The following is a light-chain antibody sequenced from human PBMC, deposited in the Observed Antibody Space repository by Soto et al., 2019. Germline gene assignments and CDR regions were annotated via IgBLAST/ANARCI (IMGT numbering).Light chain of an antibody. CDR1: SSDVGGYNY. Sequence: QSALTQPASASGSPGQSITISCTGTSSDVGGYNYVSWYQQHPGKAPKLMIYEVSNRPSGVPNRFSGSKSGNTASLTISGLEAEDEAYYYCCSYRSSSTLVFGTGTKVTVL. J-gene: IGLJ1*01. CDR2: EVS. V-gene: IGLV2-14*01. CDR3: CSYRSSSTLV.